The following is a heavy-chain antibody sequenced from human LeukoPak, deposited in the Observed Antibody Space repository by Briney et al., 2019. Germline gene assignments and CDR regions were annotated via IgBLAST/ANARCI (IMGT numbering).Heavy chain of an antibody. CDR2: IKSKSDGGPI. Sequence: GGSLRLSCAGSGFIFRDVWMSWVRQAPGKGREWVGRIKSKSDGGPIDYAAPVKRRDTMSREELKKTLSLIKNNLKSEDTGVYYCTTDLDYWGQGTLVTVSS. CDR1: GFIFRDVW. CDR3: TTDLDY. V-gene: IGHV3-15*01. J-gene: IGHJ4*02.